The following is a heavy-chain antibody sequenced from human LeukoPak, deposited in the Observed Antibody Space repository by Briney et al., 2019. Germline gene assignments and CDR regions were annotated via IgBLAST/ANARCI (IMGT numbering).Heavy chain of an antibody. Sequence: PGRSLRLSCAASGFTFSSYGMHWVRQAPGKGLEWVAVISYDGSNKHYADSVKGRFTISRDNSKNTLYLQMNSLRAEDTAVYYCAKDRYYYDSLPSFQHWGQGTLVTVSS. CDR2: ISYDGSNK. CDR1: GFTFSSYG. CDR3: AKDRYYYDSLPSFQH. V-gene: IGHV3-30*18. D-gene: IGHD3-22*01. J-gene: IGHJ1*01.